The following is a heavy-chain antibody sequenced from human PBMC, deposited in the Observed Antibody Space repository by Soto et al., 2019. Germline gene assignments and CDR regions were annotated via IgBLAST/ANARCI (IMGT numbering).Heavy chain of an antibody. CDR1: GYTFTSYD. Sequence: ASVKVSCKASGYTFTSYDINWVRQATGQGLEWMGWMNPNSGNTGYAQKFQGRVTMTRNTSIITAYMELSSLRSEDTAVYYCASGTGFWSGYFRGWYYYYGMDVWGQGTTVTVSS. CDR3: ASGTGFWSGYFRGWYYYYGMDV. J-gene: IGHJ6*02. V-gene: IGHV1-8*01. D-gene: IGHD3-3*01. CDR2: MNPNSGNT.